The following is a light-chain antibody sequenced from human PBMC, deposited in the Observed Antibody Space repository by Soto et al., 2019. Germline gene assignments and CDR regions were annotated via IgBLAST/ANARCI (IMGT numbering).Light chain of an antibody. CDR2: EDS. CDR1: SSDVGGYNF. V-gene: IGLV2-14*01. CDR3: SSYINSNTLV. J-gene: IGLJ3*02. Sequence: QSALTQPASVSGSPGQSITISCTGTSSDVGGYNFVSWYQQHPGKAPKLMIYEDSNRPSGVSNRFSGSKSGNTASLTISGLQADDEADYYCSSYINSNTLVFGGGTKLTVL.